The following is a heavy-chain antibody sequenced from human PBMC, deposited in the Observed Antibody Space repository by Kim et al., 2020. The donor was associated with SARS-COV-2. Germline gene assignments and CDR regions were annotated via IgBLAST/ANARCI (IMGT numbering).Heavy chain of an antibody. CDR3: ARDSQDIVGMDYVYAMDV. Sequence: GGSLRLSCAASGFTFSTYNMNWVRQAPGRGLEWVSYISSSSSLIYYADSVKGRFTLSRDNAKNSLYLQMNSLRDDDTAVYYCARDSQDIVGMDYVYAMDVWGQGTTVTVSS. D-gene: IGHD2-15*01. CDR2: ISSSSSLI. J-gene: IGHJ6*02. V-gene: IGHV3-48*02. CDR1: GFTFSTYN.